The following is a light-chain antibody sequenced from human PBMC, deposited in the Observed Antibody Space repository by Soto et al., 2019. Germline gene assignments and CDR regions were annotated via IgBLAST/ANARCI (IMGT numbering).Light chain of an antibody. V-gene: IGLV2-14*01. CDR3: SSFTSTSSTLV. J-gene: IGLJ2*01. Sequence: QSALTQPASVSGSPGQSITISCTGTSSDVGGYNYVSWYQQHPGKPPKLMICEVSNRPSGISYRFSGSKSGNTASLTISGLQAEDEADSYCSSFTSTSSTLVFGGGTKLTVL. CDR1: SSDVGGYNY. CDR2: EVS.